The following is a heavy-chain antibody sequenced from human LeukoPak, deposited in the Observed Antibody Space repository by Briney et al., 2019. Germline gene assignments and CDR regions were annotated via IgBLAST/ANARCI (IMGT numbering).Heavy chain of an antibody. V-gene: IGHV3-21*01. J-gene: IGHJ4*02. D-gene: IGHD2-21*01. CDR3: ARDESGGDCYDY. Sequence: PGGSLRLSCAAYGFTFSSYSMNWVRQAPGKGLEWVSSISSSSSYIYYADSVKGRFTISRDNAKNSLYLQMNSLRAEDTAVYYCARDESGGDCYDYWGQGTLVTVSS. CDR2: ISSSSSYI. CDR1: GFTFSSYS.